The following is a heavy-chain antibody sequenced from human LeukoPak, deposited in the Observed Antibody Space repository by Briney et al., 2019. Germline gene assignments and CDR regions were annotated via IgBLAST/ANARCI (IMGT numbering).Heavy chain of an antibody. CDR1: GFTFSSYW. J-gene: IGHJ5*02. D-gene: IGHD3-10*01. V-gene: IGHV3-7*01. CDR3: ARGTRLPGP. CDR2: IKEDGSEK. Sequence: PGGSLRLSCPASGFTFSSYWMSWVRQAPGKGLEWVASIKEDGSEKYYVDSVKGRFTISKNNAKNAVYLQMHSLRAEDTAAYYCARGTRLPGPWGQGTLVTVSS.